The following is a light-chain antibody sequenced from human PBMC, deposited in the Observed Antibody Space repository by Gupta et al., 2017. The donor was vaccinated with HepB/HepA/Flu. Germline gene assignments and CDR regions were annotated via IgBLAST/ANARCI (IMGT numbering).Light chain of an antibody. CDR2: AAS. J-gene: IGKJ3*01. V-gene: IGKV1-9*01. Sequence: DKQLSQSPSFRPASVGDRVTITGRASQGISSYLACHQQKPGKAPKLLNYAASTLQSGVPSRFSGGGSGTEFTLTISSLHPEDFATYYCQQLNSYPFTFGPGTKVEIK. CDR3: QQLNSYPFT. CDR1: QGISSY.